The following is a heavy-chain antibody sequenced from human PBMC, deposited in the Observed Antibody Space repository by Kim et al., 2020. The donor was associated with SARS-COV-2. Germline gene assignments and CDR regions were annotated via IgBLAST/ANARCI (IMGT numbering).Heavy chain of an antibody. J-gene: IGHJ4*02. CDR3: TANAYGAGAD. Sequence: STEYAESVKARSTISRDDTKNSLYLQMNSLKTEDTAIYYCTANAYGAGADWGQGTLVTVSS. CDR2: ST. D-gene: IGHD4-17*01. V-gene: IGHV3-72*01.